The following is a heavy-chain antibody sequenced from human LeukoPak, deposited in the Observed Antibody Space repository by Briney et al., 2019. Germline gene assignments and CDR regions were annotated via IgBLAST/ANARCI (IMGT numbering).Heavy chain of an antibody. CDR3: ARDRVDMAGTYYYMDV. V-gene: IGHV1-69*13. Sequence: SVKVSCKASGYTFTSYDINWVRQAPGQGLEWMGGIIPIFGTANYAQKFQGRITITADESTSTAYMELSSLRSEDTAVHYCARDRVDMAGTYYYMDVWGKGTTVTVSS. D-gene: IGHD6-19*01. CDR1: GYTFTSYD. J-gene: IGHJ6*03. CDR2: IIPIFGTA.